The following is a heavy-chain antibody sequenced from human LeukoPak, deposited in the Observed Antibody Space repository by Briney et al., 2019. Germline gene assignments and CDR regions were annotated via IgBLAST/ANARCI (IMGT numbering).Heavy chain of an antibody. V-gene: IGHV4-39*07. CDR3: ARAAISRRLRAYNWFDP. CDR1: GGSISSSSYY. J-gene: IGHJ5*02. Sequence: KASETLSLTCTVSGGSISSSSYYWGWIRQPPGKGLEWIGSIYYSGNTYYNPSLKSRVTISVDTSKNQFSLKLSSVTAADTAVYYCARAAISRRLRAYNWFDPWGQGTLVTVSS. D-gene: IGHD3-16*01. CDR2: IYYSGNT.